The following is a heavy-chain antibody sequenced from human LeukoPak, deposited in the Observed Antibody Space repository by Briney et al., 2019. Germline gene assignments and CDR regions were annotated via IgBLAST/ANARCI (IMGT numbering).Heavy chain of an antibody. CDR2: IIPIFGTT. CDR1: GGTFISYA. D-gene: IGHD3-22*01. V-gene: IGHV1-69*06. J-gene: IGHJ6*02. Sequence: SVKVSCKASGGTFISYAISWVRQAPGQGLEWMGGIIPIFGTTNYAQKFQGRVTITADKSTSTAYMELSSLRSEDTAVYYCARDCFLCITMILVVITHYYYYGMDVWGQGTTVTVSS. CDR3: ARDCFLCITMILVVITHYYYYGMDV.